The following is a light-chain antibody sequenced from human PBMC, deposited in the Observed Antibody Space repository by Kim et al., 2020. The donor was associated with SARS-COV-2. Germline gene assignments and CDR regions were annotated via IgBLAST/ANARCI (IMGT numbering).Light chain of an antibody. CDR1: QDISGW. CDR2: STS. CDR3: QQYTTYPLT. V-gene: IGKV1D-16*01. Sequence: SASVGDRVTITCRASQDISGWLAWYQQKPEKAPKSLIYSTSTLQSGVPSRFSGSRSGTDFTLTITNLQPEDFATYYCQQYTTYPLTFGGGTKVEIK. J-gene: IGKJ4*01.